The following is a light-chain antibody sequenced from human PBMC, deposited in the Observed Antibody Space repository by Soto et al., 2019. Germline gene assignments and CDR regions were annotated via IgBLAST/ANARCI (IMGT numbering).Light chain of an antibody. CDR1: QSVGSA. Sequence: EIVMTQSPATLSVSPGETATLSCRASQSVGSAVAWYQHKPGQAPRLLIVAASIRPTGVPGRFSGGGSGTEFTITISSLQSEDFAVYYCQQYKNWPPLTFGGGTTVEIK. J-gene: IGKJ4*01. CDR2: AAS. CDR3: QQYKNWPPLT. V-gene: IGKV3-15*01.